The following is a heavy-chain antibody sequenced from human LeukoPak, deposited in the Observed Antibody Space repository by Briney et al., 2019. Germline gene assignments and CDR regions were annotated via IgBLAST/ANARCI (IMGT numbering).Heavy chain of an antibody. Sequence: GGSLRLSFEASVFTFSKAWLNGVGQAPGRGGEGVGRIKSKTDGGTTDYAAPVKGRFTISRDDSKNTLYLQMNSLKTEDTAVYYCTAGEIYYDSSGYFDSWGQGTLVTVSS. D-gene: IGHD3-22*01. CDR3: TAGEIYYDSSGYFDS. J-gene: IGHJ4*02. CDR2: IKSKTDGGTT. V-gene: IGHV3-15*07. CDR1: VFTFSKAW.